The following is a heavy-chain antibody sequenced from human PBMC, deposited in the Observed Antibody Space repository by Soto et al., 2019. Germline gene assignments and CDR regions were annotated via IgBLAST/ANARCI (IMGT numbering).Heavy chain of an antibody. J-gene: IGHJ4*02. CDR3: ARYAEIYGDNGPGMGY. D-gene: IGHD4-17*01. Sequence: ASVKVSCKASGYTFTSYGISWVRQAPGQRLEWMGWISSYNGNTNYAQKLQGRVTMTTDTSTSTAYMELRSLRSDDTAVYYCARYAEIYGDNGPGMGYWGQGTLVTVSS. CDR1: GYTFTSYG. CDR2: ISSYNGNT. V-gene: IGHV1-18*01.